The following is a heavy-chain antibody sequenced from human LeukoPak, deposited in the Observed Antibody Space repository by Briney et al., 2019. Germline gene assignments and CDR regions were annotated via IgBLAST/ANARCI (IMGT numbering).Heavy chain of an antibody. CDR1: GFTLSSYW. V-gene: IGHV3-74*01. CDR3: ARIASHSSTWYDGGS. J-gene: IGHJ5*02. Sequence: GGPLRLSCAASGFTLSSYWMHWVRQAPGKGLVWVSRINFDGSSTTYADSVKGRFTISRDNAKNTLYLQMNSLRAEDTGVYYCARIASHSSTWYDGGSWGQGTLVTVSS. CDR2: INFDGSST. D-gene: IGHD6-13*01.